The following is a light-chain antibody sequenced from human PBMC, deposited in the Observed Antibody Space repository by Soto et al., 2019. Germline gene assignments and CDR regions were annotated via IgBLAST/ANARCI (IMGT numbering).Light chain of an antibody. CDR3: QQYDNLPLT. CDR1: QDISNY. J-gene: IGKJ3*01. Sequence: DIQMTQSPSSLSASVGDRVTITCQARQDISNYLNWYQQKPGKAPQLLIYDASNLATGVPSRFSGSASGTDFTFTISSQQPEDIATYYCQQYDNLPLTFGPGTKVDIK. V-gene: IGKV1-33*01. CDR2: DAS.